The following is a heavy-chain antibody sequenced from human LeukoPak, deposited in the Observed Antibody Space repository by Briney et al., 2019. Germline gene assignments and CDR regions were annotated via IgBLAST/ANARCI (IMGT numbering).Heavy chain of an antibody. CDR1: GGSISSYY. J-gene: IGHJ4*02. CDR2: IYYSGST. D-gene: IGHD5-18*01. CDR3: ARLGLWVDFDY. V-gene: IGHV4-59*08. Sequence: SETLSLTCTVSGGSISSYYWSWIRQPPGKGLEWIGYIYYSGSTNYNPSLKSRVTISVDTSKNQFSLKLSSVTAADTAVYYCARLGLWVDFDYWGQGTLVTVFS.